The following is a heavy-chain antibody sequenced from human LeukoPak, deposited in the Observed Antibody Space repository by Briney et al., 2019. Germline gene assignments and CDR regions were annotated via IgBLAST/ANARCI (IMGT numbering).Heavy chain of an antibody. V-gene: IGHV4-59*08. CDR2: IYYSGST. Sequence: SETLSLTCAVYGGSFSGYYWSWIRQPPGKGLEWIGYIYYSGSTNYNPSLKSRVTISVDTSKNQFSLKLSSVTAADTAVYYCARRSYFYYFDYWGQGTLVTVSS. D-gene: IGHD3-10*01. CDR1: GGSFSGYY. J-gene: IGHJ4*02. CDR3: ARRSYFYYFDY.